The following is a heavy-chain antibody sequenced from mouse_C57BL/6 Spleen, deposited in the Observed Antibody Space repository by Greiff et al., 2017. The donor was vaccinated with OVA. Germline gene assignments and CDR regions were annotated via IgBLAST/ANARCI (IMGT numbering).Heavy chain of an antibody. J-gene: IGHJ4*01. CDR2: IDPNSGGT. Sequence: VQLQQPGAELVKPGASVKLSCKASGYTFTSYWMHWVKQRPGRGLEWIGRIDPNSGGTKYNEKFKSKATLTVDTPSSTAYMQLSSLTSEDSAVYDCAREEKNPFYAMDDWGQGTSVTVSS. V-gene: IGHV1-72*01. CDR1: GYTFTSYW. CDR3: AREEKNPFYAMDD.